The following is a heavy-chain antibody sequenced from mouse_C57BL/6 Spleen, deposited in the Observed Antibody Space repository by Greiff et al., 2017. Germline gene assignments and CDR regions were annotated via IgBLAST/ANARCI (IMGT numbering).Heavy chain of an antibody. D-gene: IGHD1-1*01. CDR3: ARSGYYGTFAY. V-gene: IGHV1-18*01. CDR1: GYTFTDYN. J-gene: IGHJ3*01. CDR2: INPNNGGT. Sequence: EVKLMESGPELVKPGASVKIPCKASGYTFTDYNMDWVKQSHGKSLEWIGDINPNNGGTIYNQKFKGKATLTVEKSSSTAYMELRSLTSEDTAVYCCARSGYYGTFAYWGQGTLVTVSA.